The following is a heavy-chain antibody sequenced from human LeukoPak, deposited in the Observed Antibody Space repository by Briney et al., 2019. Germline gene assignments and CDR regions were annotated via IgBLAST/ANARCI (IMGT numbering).Heavy chain of an antibody. V-gene: IGHV3-64D*09. CDR2: ITPNADRI. Sequence: GRSLRLSCSASGFTFSTYVMHWVRQAPGKGLEYVSTITPNADRIYYADSVEGRFTISRDNSKNTLFLQMSSLRVEDTAVYFCVKDLTGTFYFDYWGQGTLVTVSS. CDR3: VKDLTGTFYFDY. J-gene: IGHJ4*02. CDR1: GFTFSTYV. D-gene: IGHD7-27*01.